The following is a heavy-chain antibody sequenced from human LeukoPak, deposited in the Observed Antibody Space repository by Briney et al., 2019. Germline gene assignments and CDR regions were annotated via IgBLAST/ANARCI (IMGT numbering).Heavy chain of an antibody. Sequence: SETPSLTCAVYGGSFSGYYWSWSRQPPGKGLEWIGEINHSGSTNYNPSLKGRVSISVDTSKNQFTLKLSSVTAADTAVYYCARDRAYCSSSTCRQPFDYWGQGTLVTVSS. CDR2: INHSGST. CDR1: GGSFSGYY. CDR3: ARDRAYCSSSTCRQPFDY. J-gene: IGHJ4*02. D-gene: IGHD2-2*01. V-gene: IGHV4-34*01.